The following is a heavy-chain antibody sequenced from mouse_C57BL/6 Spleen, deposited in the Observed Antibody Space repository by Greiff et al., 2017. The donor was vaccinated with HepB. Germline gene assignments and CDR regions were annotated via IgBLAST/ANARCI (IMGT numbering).Heavy chain of an antibody. CDR3: ARDSGYLYYAMDY. D-gene: IGHD3-2*02. CDR2: INPNNGGT. V-gene: IGHV1-26*01. Sequence: VQLQQSGPELVKPGASVKISCKASGYTFTDYYMNWVKQSHGKSLEWIGDINPNNGGTSYNQKFKGKATLTVDKSSSTAYMELRSLTSEDSAVYYCARDSGYLYYAMDYWGQGTSVTVSS. J-gene: IGHJ4*01. CDR1: GYTFTDYY.